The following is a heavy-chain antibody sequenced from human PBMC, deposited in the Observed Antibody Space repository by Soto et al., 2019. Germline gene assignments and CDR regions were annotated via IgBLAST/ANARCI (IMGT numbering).Heavy chain of an antibody. J-gene: IGHJ4*02. Sequence: QVHLVQSGAEVKKPGASVKVSCQGSGYDFTTYGITWVRQATGQGLEWMGWISAHNANTNYAQKLQCRVTVTRDTSTSTAYMELRSLRYDDTAVYYCARGRYGDYWGQGALVTVSS. D-gene: IGHD1-1*01. V-gene: IGHV1-18*01. CDR2: ISAHNANT. CDR1: GYDFTTYG. CDR3: ARGRYGDY.